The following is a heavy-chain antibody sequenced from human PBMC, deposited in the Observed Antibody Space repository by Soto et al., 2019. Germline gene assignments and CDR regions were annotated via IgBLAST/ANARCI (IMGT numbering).Heavy chain of an antibody. J-gene: IGHJ4*02. V-gene: IGHV4-4*02. D-gene: IGHD3-9*01. CDR2: IYHSGST. CDR1: GGSISSSNW. CDR3: ARGGDYDILTGYYTPQPYYFDY. Sequence: SETLSLTCAVSGGSISSSNWWSWVRQPPGKGLEWIGEIYHSGSTNYNPSLKSRVTISVDKSKNQFSLKLSSVTAADTAVYYCARGGDYDILTGYYTPQPYYFDYWGQGTLVTVSS.